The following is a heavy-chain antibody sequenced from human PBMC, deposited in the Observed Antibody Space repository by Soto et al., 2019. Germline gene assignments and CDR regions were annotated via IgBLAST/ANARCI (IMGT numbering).Heavy chain of an antibody. J-gene: IGHJ6*02. CDR3: ARDQIVATMDDYYYYGMDV. CDR1: GGSISSYY. Sequence: SETLSLTCTVSGGSISSYYWSWIRQPPGKGLEWIGYIYYSGSTNYNPSLKSRVTISVDTSKNQFSLKLSSVIAADTAVYYCARDQIVATMDDYYYYGMDVWGQGTTVTVSS. V-gene: IGHV4-59*01. D-gene: IGHD5-12*01. CDR2: IYYSGST.